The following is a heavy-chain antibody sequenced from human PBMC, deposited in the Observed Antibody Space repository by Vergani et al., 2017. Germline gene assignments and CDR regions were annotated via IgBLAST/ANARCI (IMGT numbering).Heavy chain of an antibody. CDR1: GGSISSSNW. D-gene: IGHD3-3*01. Sequence: QVQLQESGPGLVKPSGTLSLTCAVSGGSISSSNWWSWVRQPPGKGLEWIGEIYHSGSTNYNPSLKSRVTISVDTSKNQFSLKLSSVTAADTAVYYCARGSFLNFWSGLGYGSFDYWGQGTLVTVSS. J-gene: IGHJ4*02. CDR3: ARGSFLNFWSGLGYGSFDY. CDR2: IYHSGST. V-gene: IGHV4-4*02.